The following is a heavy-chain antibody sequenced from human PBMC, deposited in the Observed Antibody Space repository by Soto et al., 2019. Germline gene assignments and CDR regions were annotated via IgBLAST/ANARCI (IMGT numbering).Heavy chain of an antibody. CDR3: ARVGGDDFGDAGGFDY. V-gene: IGHV4-59*01. CDR1: GGSIRDYF. CDR2: IYYSGRT. D-gene: IGHD4-17*01. J-gene: IGHJ4*02. Sequence: QVQLQESGPGLVKPSETLSLTCTVSGGSIRDYFWTWIRQPPGKGLEWIGYIYYSGRTNYNPSLKSRVSISVDTSKIHFSLQLRSVTAADTAVYYCARVGGDDFGDAGGFDYWGQGTLVTVSS.